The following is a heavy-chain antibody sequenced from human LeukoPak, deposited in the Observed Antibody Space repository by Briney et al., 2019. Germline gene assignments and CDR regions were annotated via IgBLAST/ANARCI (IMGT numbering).Heavy chain of an antibody. Sequence: SETLSLTCTVSGGSIRNYYWNWIRQPPGKGLEWIGYTSVSGNTDYKPSLKSRVTISVDTSKNQFSLKLTSATAADTAVYYCARWHSHGRYFDYWGQGALVTVSS. J-gene: IGHJ4*02. D-gene: IGHD2-21*01. V-gene: IGHV4-59*01. CDR2: TSVSGNT. CDR3: ARWHSHGRYFDY. CDR1: GGSIRNYY.